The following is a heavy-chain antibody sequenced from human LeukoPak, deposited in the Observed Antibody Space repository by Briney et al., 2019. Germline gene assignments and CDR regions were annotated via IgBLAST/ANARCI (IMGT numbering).Heavy chain of an antibody. CDR3: ARGQQWLVRYFDY. Sequence: SETLSLTCTVSGGSVSSGSYYWSWIRQPPGKGLEWIGYIYYSGSTNYNPSLKSRVTISVDTSKNQFSLKLSSVTAADTAVYYCARGQQWLVRYFDYWGQGTLVTVSS. CDR1: GGSVSSGSYY. D-gene: IGHD6-19*01. V-gene: IGHV4-61*01. J-gene: IGHJ4*02. CDR2: IYYSGST.